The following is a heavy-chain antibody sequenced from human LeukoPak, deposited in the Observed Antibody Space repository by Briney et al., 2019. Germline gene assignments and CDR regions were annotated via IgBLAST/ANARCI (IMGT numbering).Heavy chain of an antibody. CDR3: ARAAHYYDSGGFLPEAFDV. CDR1: GFTFNNYN. CDR2: ITSTSSTI. Sequence: GGSLRLSCTASGFTFNNYNMSWFRQAPGKGLEWVSYITSTSSTIYYADSVKGRFTISRDNARNSLYLQMNSLRAEDTAVYYCARAAHYYDSGGFLPEAFDVWGQGTMVTVSS. V-gene: IGHV3-48*04. D-gene: IGHD3-22*01. J-gene: IGHJ3*01.